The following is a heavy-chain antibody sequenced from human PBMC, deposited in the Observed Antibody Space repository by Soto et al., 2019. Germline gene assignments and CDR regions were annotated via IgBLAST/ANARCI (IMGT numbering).Heavy chain of an antibody. CDR3: ARIQLDTIMALEY. V-gene: IGHV3-33*01. CDR1: GFTFDAYG. D-gene: IGHD1-1*01. J-gene: IGHJ4*02. Sequence: QVQLVESGGGVVQPGGSLRLSCAASGFTFDAYGFHWVRQAPGKGLEWVAVVWSNGNLKYYADSVKGRFTISRDSSKSALNLQMNSLRADDTAVYSCARIQLDTIMALEYWGQGTLVTVSS. CDR2: VWSNGNLK.